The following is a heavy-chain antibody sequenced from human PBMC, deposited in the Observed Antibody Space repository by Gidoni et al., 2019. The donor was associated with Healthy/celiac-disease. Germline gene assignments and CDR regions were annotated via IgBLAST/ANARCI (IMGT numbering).Heavy chain of an antibody. CDR2: INHSGST. J-gene: IGHJ3*02. Sequence: QVQLQQWGAGLLQPSETLSLTCAVYGGSFSGYYWSWIRQPPGKGLEWIGEINHSGSTNYNPSLKSRVTISVDTSKNQFSLKLSSVTAADTTVYYCARDAASDSSSDAFDIWGQGTMVTVSS. V-gene: IGHV4-34*01. CDR1: GGSFSGYY. CDR3: ARDAASDSSSDAFDI. D-gene: IGHD6-19*01.